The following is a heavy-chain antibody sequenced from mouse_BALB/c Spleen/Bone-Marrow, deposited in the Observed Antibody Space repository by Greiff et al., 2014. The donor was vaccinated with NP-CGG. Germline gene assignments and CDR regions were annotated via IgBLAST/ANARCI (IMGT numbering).Heavy chain of an antibody. Sequence: VQLKESGAELVKPGASVKLFCTASGFNIKDTYMHWGKQRPEQGLEWIGRIDPANGNTKYDPKFQGKATITADTSSNTAYLQLSSLTSEDTAVYYCAFYYYGSSLFAYWGQGTLVTVSA. J-gene: IGHJ3*01. CDR2: IDPANGNT. CDR3: AFYYYGSSLFAY. V-gene: IGHV14-3*02. D-gene: IGHD1-1*01. CDR1: GFNIKDTY.